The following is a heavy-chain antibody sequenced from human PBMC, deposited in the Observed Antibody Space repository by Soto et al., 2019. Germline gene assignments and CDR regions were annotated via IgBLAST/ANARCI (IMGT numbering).Heavy chain of an antibody. Sequence: QVQLQESGPGLVKPSQTLSLTCTVSGGSISSGGYYWSWIRQHPGKGLEWIGYIYYSGSTYYNPSLKSLVITSVDTSKYQFSLKLSSVTAADTAVYYCARGRTASPTPGDYWGQGTLVTVSS. V-gene: IGHV4-31*01. D-gene: IGHD2-2*01. CDR2: IYYSGST. J-gene: IGHJ4*02. CDR3: ARGRTASPTPGDY. CDR1: GGSISSGGYY.